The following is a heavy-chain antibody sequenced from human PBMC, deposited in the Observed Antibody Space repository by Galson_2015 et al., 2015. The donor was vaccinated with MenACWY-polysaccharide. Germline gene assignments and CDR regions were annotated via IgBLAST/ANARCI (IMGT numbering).Heavy chain of an antibody. CDR1: GSSFPSYW. CDR3: ARPSYSSSWNPFDY. CDR2: IFPGDSDT. Sequence: QSGAEVKKPGESLQISCKGSGSSFPSYWIGWVRQTPGKGLEWMGVIFPGDSDTRYSPSFQGQVTISADKSISTAYLQWSSLKASDTAMYYCARPSYSSSWNPFDYWGQGTLVTVSS. V-gene: IGHV5-51*01. J-gene: IGHJ4*02. D-gene: IGHD6-13*01.